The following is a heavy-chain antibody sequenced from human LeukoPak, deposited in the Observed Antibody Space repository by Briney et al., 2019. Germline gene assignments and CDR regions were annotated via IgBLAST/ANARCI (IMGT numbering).Heavy chain of an antibody. V-gene: IGHV4-39*07. CDR2: IYYSGST. J-gene: IGHJ6*03. D-gene: IGHD6-19*01. CDR3: ERAVAGGSVYYYYMDV. CDR1: GGSISSSSYY. Sequence: SETLSLTCTVSGGSISSSSYYWGWIRQPPGKGLEWIGSIYYSGSTYYNPSLKSRVTISVDTSKNQFSLKLSSVTAADTAVYYCERAVAGGSVYYYYMDVWGKGTTVTVSS.